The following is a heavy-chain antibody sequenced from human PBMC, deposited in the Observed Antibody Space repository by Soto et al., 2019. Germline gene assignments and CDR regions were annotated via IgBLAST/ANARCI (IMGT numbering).Heavy chain of an antibody. Sequence: QVQLVQSGAEVKKPGDSVKVSCKASGYTFTGYYMHWVRQAPGQGLEWMGWINPNSGGTNYAQKFQGWVTMTRDTANSKAYMDLGRLRSDDTAVDYCARAGGGKGGVGGEFDYWGQGTLVTVSS. J-gene: IGHJ4*02. CDR2: INPNSGGT. V-gene: IGHV1-2*04. D-gene: IGHD3-16*01. CDR3: ARAGGGKGGVGGEFDY. CDR1: GYTFTGYY.